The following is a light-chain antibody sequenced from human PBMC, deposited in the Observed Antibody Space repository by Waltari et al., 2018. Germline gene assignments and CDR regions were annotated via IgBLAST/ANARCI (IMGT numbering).Light chain of an antibody. V-gene: IGLV1-47*01. J-gene: IGLJ3*02. CDR2: RSV. CDR3: FVWDDSLSGLWV. CDR1: NSNIGSNH. Sequence: QSVLTQSPSTSGTPGQRVTISCSGSNSNIGSNHVYWYQQLPGTAPKLLIYRSVLRPSGVPVRFSGSRPGTSASLAISGLRSEDEAHYYCFVWDDSLSGLWVFGGGTKLTVL.